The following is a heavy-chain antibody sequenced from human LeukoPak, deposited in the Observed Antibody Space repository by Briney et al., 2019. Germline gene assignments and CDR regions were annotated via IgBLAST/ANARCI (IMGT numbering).Heavy chain of an antibody. Sequence: ASVNVSCKASGYTFTSYGISWVRQAPGQGLEWMGWISAYNGNTNYAQKLQGRVTMTTDTSTSTAYMELRSLRSDDTAVYYCARDQWEPLGYYYYGMDVWGQGTTVTVSS. CDR3: ARDQWEPLGYYYYGMDV. V-gene: IGHV1-18*01. J-gene: IGHJ6*02. CDR1: GYTFTSYG. CDR2: ISAYNGNT. D-gene: IGHD1-26*01.